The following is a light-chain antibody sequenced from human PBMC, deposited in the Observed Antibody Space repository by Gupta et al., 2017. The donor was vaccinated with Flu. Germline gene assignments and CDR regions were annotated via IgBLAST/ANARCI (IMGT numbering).Light chain of an antibody. CDR3: AAWDDSLNGAYV. CDR2: VSN. V-gene: IGLV1-44*01. CDR1: SSNIGSNT. Sequence: QTVLTQPPSASGTPGHRVTLSCSGSSSNIGSNTVDWYQQLPGTAPKLLIYVSNERPSGVPDRFSGSKSGTSASLAISGLQSEDEADDYCAAWDDSLNGAYVFGTGTKVTVL. J-gene: IGLJ1*01.